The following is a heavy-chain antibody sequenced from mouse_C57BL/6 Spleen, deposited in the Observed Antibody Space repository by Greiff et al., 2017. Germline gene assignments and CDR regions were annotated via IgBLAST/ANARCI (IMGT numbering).Heavy chain of an antibody. V-gene: IGHV14-2*01. J-gene: IGHJ3*01. CDR3: ASSTNWQDWFAY. D-gene: IGHD4-1*01. Sequence: EVKLVESGAELVKPGASVKLSCTASGFNIKDYYMHWVKQRTEQVLEWIGRIDPEDGETKYAPKFQGKATITADTSSNTAYLQLSSLTSEDTAVYYWASSTNWQDWFAYWGQGTLVTVSA. CDR2: IDPEDGET. CDR1: GFNIKDYY.